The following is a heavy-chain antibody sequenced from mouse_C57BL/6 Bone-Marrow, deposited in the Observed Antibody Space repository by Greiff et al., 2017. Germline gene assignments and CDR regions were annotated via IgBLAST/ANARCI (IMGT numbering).Heavy chain of an antibody. CDR2: IDPEYGET. CDR1: GFNIKDYY. CDR3: ARQLRLSFAY. Sequence: EVQLQQSGAELVKPGASVKLSCTASGFNIKDYYMHWVKQRTEQGLEWIGRIDPEYGETKYAPKFQGKATITADTSSNTAYLQLSSLTSEDTAVYYCARQLRLSFAYWGQGTLVTVSA. V-gene: IGHV14-2*01. J-gene: IGHJ3*01. D-gene: IGHD3-2*02.